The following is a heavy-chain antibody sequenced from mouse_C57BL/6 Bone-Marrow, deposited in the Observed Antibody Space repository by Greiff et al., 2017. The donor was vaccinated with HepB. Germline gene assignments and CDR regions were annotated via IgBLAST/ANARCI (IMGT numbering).Heavy chain of an antibody. D-gene: IGHD2-1*01. Sequence: QVQLKQPGAELVKPGASVKLSCKASGYTFTSYWMHWVKQRPGRGLEWIGRIDPNSGGTKYNEKFKSKATLTVAKPSSTAYMQLSSLTSEDSAVYYCARGRIYYGNAWFAYWGQGTLVTVSA. V-gene: IGHV1-72*01. CDR1: GYTFTSYW. J-gene: IGHJ3*01. CDR2: IDPNSGGT. CDR3: ARGRIYYGNAWFAY.